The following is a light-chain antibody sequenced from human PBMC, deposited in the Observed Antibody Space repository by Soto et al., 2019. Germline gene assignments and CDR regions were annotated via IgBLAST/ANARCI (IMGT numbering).Light chain of an antibody. CDR2: GAS. CDR1: QSVSRN. Sequence: EIVMTQSPATLSVSPGERATLYCRASQSVSRNLAWYQQKPGQAPRLLIYGASTRATGIPARFSGSGSGTEFTLTISSLQSEDFAVYYCQQYNNWPRTFGQGTKVDIK. V-gene: IGKV3-15*01. J-gene: IGKJ1*01. CDR3: QQYNNWPRT.